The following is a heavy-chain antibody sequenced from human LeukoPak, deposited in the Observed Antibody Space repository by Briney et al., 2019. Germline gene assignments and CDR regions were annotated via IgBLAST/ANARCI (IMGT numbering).Heavy chain of an antibody. D-gene: IGHD3-10*01. J-gene: IGHJ4*02. Sequence: SETLSLTCTVSGGSISSYYWSWIRQPPGKGKEWIGYISTSGSTNSNPSLKNRVTISVDTSKNQFSLKLSSVTAADTAVYYCAREDYYGSGSYQKFDYWGQGTLVTVSS. V-gene: IGHV4-4*09. CDR2: ISTSGST. CDR3: AREDYYGSGSYQKFDY. CDR1: GGSISSYY.